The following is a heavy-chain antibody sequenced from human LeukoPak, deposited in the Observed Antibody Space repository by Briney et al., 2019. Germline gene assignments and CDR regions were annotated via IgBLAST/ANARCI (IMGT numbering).Heavy chain of an antibody. CDR1: GGSITSYY. Sequence: SETLSLTCNVSGGSITSYYWNWIRQPPGKGLEWIGYIYYTGSTNSNPSLKSRLTISLDTSKKQLSLKLSSVTAADTAIYYCASSYFYDGNRYFDYWGQGALVTVSS. CDR3: ASSYFYDGNRYFDY. D-gene: IGHD3-22*01. V-gene: IGHV4-59*08. J-gene: IGHJ4*02. CDR2: IYYTGST.